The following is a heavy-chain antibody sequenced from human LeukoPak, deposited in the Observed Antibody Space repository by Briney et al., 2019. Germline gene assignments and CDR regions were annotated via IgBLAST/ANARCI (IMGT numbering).Heavy chain of an antibody. J-gene: IGHJ5*02. V-gene: IGHV4-31*03. Sequence: SETLSLTCTVSGDSISSSGFYWNWIRQHPGKGLEWIGYIYYSGSTYYNPSLKSRVTISVDTSKNQFSLKLSSVTAADTAVYYCARETALYSGINGWFDPWGQGTLVTVSS. CDR1: GDSISSSGFY. D-gene: IGHD1-26*01. CDR2: IYYSGST. CDR3: ARETALYSGINGWFDP.